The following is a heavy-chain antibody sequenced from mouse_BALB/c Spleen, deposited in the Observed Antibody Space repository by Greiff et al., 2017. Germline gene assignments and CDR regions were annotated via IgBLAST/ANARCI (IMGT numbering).Heavy chain of an antibody. CDR1: GYSITSDYA. V-gene: IGHV3-2*02. D-gene: IGHD1-2*01. CDR3: ARIHYYGYYFDD. CDR2: ISYSGST. Sequence: EVHLVESGPGLVKPSQSLSLTCTVTGYSITSDYAWNWIRQFPGNKLEWMGYISYSGSTSYNPSLKSRISITRDTSKNQFFLQLNSVTTEDTATYYCARIHYYGYYFDDWGQGTTLTVTS. J-gene: IGHJ2*01.